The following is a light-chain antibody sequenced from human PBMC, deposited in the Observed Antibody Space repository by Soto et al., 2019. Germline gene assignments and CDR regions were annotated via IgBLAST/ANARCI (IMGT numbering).Light chain of an antibody. CDR3: QQYASEPLT. Sequence: PGERATLSCRASQPITSNYLAWYQQRSGQAPRLLISGASSRATGVTDRFSGSGSGTDFTLTINRLEPEDFAVYYCQQYASEPLTFGGGTKLEIK. CDR2: GAS. V-gene: IGKV3-20*01. CDR1: QPITSNY. J-gene: IGKJ4*01.